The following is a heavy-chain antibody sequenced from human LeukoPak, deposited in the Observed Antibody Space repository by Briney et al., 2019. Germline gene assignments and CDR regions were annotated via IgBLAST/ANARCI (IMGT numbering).Heavy chain of an antibody. CDR1: GFTFSSYA. D-gene: IGHD1-26*01. V-gene: IGHV3-30*04. Sequence: GGSLRLSCAASGFTFSSYAMHWVRQAPGKGLEWVAVISYDGSNKYYADSVKGRFTISRDNSKNTLYLQMNSLRAEDTAVYYCASGWERDRGRAFDIWGQGTMVTVSS. CDR3: ASGWERDRGRAFDI. CDR2: ISYDGSNK. J-gene: IGHJ3*02.